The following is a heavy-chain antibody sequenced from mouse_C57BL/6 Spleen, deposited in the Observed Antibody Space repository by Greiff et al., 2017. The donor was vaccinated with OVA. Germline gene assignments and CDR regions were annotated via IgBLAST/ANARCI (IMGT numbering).Heavy chain of an antibody. CDR3: VRQRDYDEGWYFDV. V-gene: IGHV10-1*01. J-gene: IGHJ1*03. CDR1: GFSFNTYA. D-gene: IGHD2-4*01. Sequence: EVQGVESGGGLVQPKGSLKLSCAASGFSFNTYAMNWVRQAPGKGLEWVARIRSKSNNYATYYADSVRDRFTISRDDSESMLYLQMNNLKTEDTAMYYCVRQRDYDEGWYFDVWGTGTTVTVSS. CDR2: IRSKSNNYAT.